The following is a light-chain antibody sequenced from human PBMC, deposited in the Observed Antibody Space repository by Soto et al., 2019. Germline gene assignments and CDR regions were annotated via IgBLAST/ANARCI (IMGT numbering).Light chain of an antibody. CDR2: GAS. CDR1: QSISSA. CDR3: QQFNNYPRT. V-gene: IGKV1D-13*01. Sequence: AIQLTQSPPSLAASVGDRVTITCRAGQSISSALAWYQQKPGKTPNLLIYGASSLESGVPSRFSGSGSGTDFTLTISSLQPEDFATYYCQQFNNYPRTFGQGTKLEIK. J-gene: IGKJ2*01.